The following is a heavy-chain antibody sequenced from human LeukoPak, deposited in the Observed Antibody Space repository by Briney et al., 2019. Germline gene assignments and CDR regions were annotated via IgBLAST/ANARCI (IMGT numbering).Heavy chain of an antibody. V-gene: IGHV3-11*04. D-gene: IGHD4-11*01. Sequence: GGSLRLSCAASGFTFSDYYMSWIRQAPGKGLEWVSYISSTAITINYADSVKGRFHISRDNAKNTLYLQMNSLRAEDTAVYYCAKGGVTYAFDIWGQGTMVTVSS. CDR1: GFTFSDYY. CDR3: AKGGVTYAFDI. CDR2: ISSTAITI. J-gene: IGHJ3*02.